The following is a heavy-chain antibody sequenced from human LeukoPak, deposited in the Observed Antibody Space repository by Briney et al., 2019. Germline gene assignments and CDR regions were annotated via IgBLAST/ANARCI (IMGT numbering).Heavy chain of an antibody. CDR2: ISSSGSTI. J-gene: IGHJ4*02. V-gene: IGHV3-11*01. Sequence: GGSLRLSCAASGFTFSDYFMTWIRQALGKGLKWVSHISSSGSTIYYADSVKGRFTISRDNAKNSLYLQMNSLRAEDTAVYYCARGGPGGWYEVDYWGQGTLVTVSS. D-gene: IGHD6-19*01. CDR1: GFTFSDYF. CDR3: ARGGPGGWYEVDY.